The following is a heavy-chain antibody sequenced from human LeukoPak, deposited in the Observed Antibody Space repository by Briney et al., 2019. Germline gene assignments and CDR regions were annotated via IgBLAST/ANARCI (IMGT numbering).Heavy chain of an antibody. J-gene: IGHJ6*03. Sequence: GGSLRLSCAASGFTVSSNYMSWVRQAPGKGLEWVSVIYSGGSTYYADSVKGRFTISRDNSKNTLYLQMNSLRAEDTAVYYCARGPTVSYYYYYYMDVWGKGTTVTISS. CDR2: IYSGGST. D-gene: IGHD4-17*01. CDR1: GFTVSSNY. CDR3: ARGPTVSYYYYYYMDV. V-gene: IGHV3-53*01.